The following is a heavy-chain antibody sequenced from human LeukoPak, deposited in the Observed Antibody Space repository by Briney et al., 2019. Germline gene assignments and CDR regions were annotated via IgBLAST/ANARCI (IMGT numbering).Heavy chain of an antibody. V-gene: IGHV4-61*02. CDR3: ARTLYSYGNDY. CDR2: IYTSGST. J-gene: IGHJ4*02. Sequence: SETLSLTCTVSGGSISSGSYYWSWIRQPAGKGLEWIGRIYTSGSTNYNPSLKSRVTISVDTSKNQFSLKLSSVTAADTAVYYCARTLYSYGNDYWGQGTLVTVSS. CDR1: GGSISSGSYY. D-gene: IGHD5-18*01.